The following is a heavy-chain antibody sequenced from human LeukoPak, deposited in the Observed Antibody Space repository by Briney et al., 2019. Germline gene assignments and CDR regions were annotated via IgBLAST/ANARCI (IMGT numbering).Heavy chain of an antibody. CDR1: GYIFTDYY. CDR3: AKNRAGDYADY. Sequence: ASVKVSCKASGYIFTDYYVHWVRQAPGQGLEWMGRISPNSGGTNYAQKFRGRLTVTRDTSISTAYMELSSLRSDDTAVYYCAKNRAGDYADYWGQGTLVTVSS. J-gene: IGHJ4*02. CDR2: ISPNSGGT. V-gene: IGHV1-2*06. D-gene: IGHD4-17*01.